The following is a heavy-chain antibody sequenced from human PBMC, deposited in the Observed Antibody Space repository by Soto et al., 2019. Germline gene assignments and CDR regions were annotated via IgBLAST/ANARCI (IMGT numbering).Heavy chain of an antibody. J-gene: IGHJ6*02. CDR2: INAGNGNT. V-gene: IGHV1-3*01. D-gene: IGHD2-2*01. CDR1: LYTFTIYA. CDR3: ARDRGFVVAVPAGGMDV. Sequence: VKLSCKSSLYTFTIYAMHVVRQAPGQRLEWMGWINAGNGNTKYSQKFQGRVTITRDTSASTAYMELSSLRSEDTAVYYCARDRGFVVAVPAGGMDVWGQGTTVTVSS.